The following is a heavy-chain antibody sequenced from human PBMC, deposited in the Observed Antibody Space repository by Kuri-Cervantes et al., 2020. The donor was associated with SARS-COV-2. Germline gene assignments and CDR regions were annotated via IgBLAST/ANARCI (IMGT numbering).Heavy chain of an antibody. J-gene: IGHJ6*03. D-gene: IGHD6-6*01. Sequence: GGSLRLSCAASGFIFRSHWMHWVRQVPGKGLVWVSRVNIDGSGTSYADSVKGRFTISRDNSKNTLYLQMNSLRAEDTAVYYCARDGRSSSSSSKYYYYYMDVWGKGTTVTVSS. V-gene: IGHV3-74*01. CDR1: GFIFRSHW. CDR2: VNIDGSGT. CDR3: ARDGRSSSSSSKYYYYYMDV.